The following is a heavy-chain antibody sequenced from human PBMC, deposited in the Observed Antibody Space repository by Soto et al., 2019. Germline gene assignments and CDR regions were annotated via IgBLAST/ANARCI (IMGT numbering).Heavy chain of an antibody. J-gene: IGHJ6*03. CDR3: AGGGSIVVATRRLMDV. V-gene: IGHV4-59*08. D-gene: IGHD3-22*01. CDR2: INYNGNT. CDR1: GASISSHY. Sequence: SETLSLTYTVSGASISSHYWSWIRQAPGKGLEWIANINYNGNTNYNPSLKSRVTISVDTSKNQFSLTVISVTAADTAVYYCAGGGSIVVATRRLMDVWGRGTTVTVSS.